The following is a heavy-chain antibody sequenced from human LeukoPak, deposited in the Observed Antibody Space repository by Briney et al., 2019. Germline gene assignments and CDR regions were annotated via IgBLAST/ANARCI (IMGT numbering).Heavy chain of an antibody. J-gene: IGHJ6*02. Sequence: PSETLSLTCAVYGGSFSGYYWSWIRQPPGKGLEWIGEINHSGSTNYNPSLKSRVTISVDTSKNQFSLKLSSVTAADTAVYYCARGLARLTGFLTPTYYYYGMDVWGQGTTVTVSS. CDR3: ARGLARLTGFLTPTYYYYGMDV. CDR2: INHSGST. D-gene: IGHD3-9*01. CDR1: GGSFSGYY. V-gene: IGHV4-34*01.